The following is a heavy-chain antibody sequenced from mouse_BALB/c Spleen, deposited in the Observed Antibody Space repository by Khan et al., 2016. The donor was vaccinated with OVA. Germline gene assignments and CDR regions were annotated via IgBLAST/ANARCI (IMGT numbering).Heavy chain of an antibody. V-gene: IGHV1S56*01. CDR2: IYPGDDST. Sequence: QVQLKESGPELVKPGASVKISCKASGYTFTAYDINWVRQRPGQGLEWIGWIYPGDDSTEYNENFRGKATLTADKSSNTAYMQLSSLTSEKSAVYFCAREGLRGVAMDYWGKGTSVSVSS. CDR1: GYTFTAYD. D-gene: IGHD2-4*01. J-gene: IGHJ4*01. CDR3: AREGLRGVAMDY.